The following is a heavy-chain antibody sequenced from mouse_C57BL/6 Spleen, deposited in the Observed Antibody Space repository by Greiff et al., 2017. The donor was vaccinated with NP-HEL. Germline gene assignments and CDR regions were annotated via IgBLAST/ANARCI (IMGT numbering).Heavy chain of an antibody. CDR3: TRRRPAWFAY. CDR2: IDPETGGT. CDR1: GYTFTDYE. V-gene: IGHV1-15*01. Sequence: QVQLQQSGAELVRPGASVTLSCKASGYTFTDYEMHWVKQTPVHGLEWIGAIDPETGGTAYNQKFKGKAILTADKSSSTAYMELRSLTSEDSAVYYCTRRRPAWFAYWGQGTLVTVSA. D-gene: IGHD1-2*01. J-gene: IGHJ3*01.